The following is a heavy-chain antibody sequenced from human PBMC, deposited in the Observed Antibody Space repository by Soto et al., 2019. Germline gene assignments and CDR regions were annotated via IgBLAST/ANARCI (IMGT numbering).Heavy chain of an antibody. CDR3: ARGREGSSLRGIDY. CDR1: GYSFTTYW. V-gene: IGHV5-51*01. D-gene: IGHD6-13*01. J-gene: IGHJ4*02. Sequence: GESLKISCKGSGYSFTTYWLAWVRQMPGKGLEWMAIIYPGDSDIRYSPSFQGQVTISADKSISTAYLQWSSLKASDTAMYYCARGREGSSLRGIDYWGEGTVVTVCS. CDR2: IYPGDSDI.